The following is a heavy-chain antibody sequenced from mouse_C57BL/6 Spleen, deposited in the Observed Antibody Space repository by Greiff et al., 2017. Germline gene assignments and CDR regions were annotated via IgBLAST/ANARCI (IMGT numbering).Heavy chain of an antibody. D-gene: IGHD4-1*01. V-gene: IGHV5-12*01. Sequence: EVQRVESGGGLVQPGGSLKLSCAASGFTFSDYYMYWVRQTPEKRLEWVAYISNGGGSTYYPDTVKGRFTISRDNAKNTLYLQMSRLKSEDTAMYYCARQGELGRDWFDYWGQGTTLTVSS. J-gene: IGHJ2*01. CDR3: ARQGELGRDWFDY. CDR1: GFTFSDYY. CDR2: ISNGGGST.